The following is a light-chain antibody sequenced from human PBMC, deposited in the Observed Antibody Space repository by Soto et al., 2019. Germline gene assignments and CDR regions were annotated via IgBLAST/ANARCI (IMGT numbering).Light chain of an antibody. CDR1: SGHSSYA. Sequence: QPVLTQSPSASASLGASVKLTCTLSSGHSSYAIAWHQQQPEKGPRYLMKLNTDGSHSKGDGIPDRFSGSTSGAECYLTISILQSEDEADYYCQTWGTGIGVFGGGTKLTVL. CDR2: LNTDGSH. J-gene: IGLJ2*01. CDR3: QTWGTGIGV. V-gene: IGLV4-69*01.